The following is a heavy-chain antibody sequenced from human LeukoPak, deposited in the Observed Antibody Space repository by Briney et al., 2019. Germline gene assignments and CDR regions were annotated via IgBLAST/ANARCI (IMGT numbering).Heavy chain of an antibody. CDR1: GFTFGTYA. CDR2: ISGGGGST. CDR3: AKDYIGSYSTFDY. Sequence: GGSLRLSCAASGFTFGTYAMSWVRQAPGKGLEWVSGISGGGGSTYYADSVKGRFTISRDTSKNTLYLETNSLRVEDTAVYYCAKDYIGSYSTFDYWGQGTLVTVSS. V-gene: IGHV3-23*01. D-gene: IGHD1-26*01. J-gene: IGHJ4*02.